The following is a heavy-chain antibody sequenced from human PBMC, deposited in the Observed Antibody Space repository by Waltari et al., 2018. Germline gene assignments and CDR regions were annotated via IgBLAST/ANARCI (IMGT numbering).Heavy chain of an antibody. D-gene: IGHD2-15*01. Sequence: QVQLVQSGVEVKTPGASVKVSCKASGYSFDSYGISWVRQAPGQGLEWMGWFNPDNGDGNYAQKFQGRVTMTTDSSTTTAHMELRSLGSDDTAVYYCARRSPYSGFDYWGQGTLVTVSS. CDR2: FNPDNGDG. J-gene: IGHJ4*02. CDR3: ARRSPYSGFDY. CDR1: GYSFDSYG. V-gene: IGHV1-18*01.